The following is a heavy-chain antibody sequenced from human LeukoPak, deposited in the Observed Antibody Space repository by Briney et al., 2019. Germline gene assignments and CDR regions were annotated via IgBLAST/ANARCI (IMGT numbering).Heavy chain of an antibody. D-gene: IGHD6-6*01. Sequence: GGSLRLSCAASGFTFSTYWMSWSRQAPGKGLEWVASINSDGSEGYYADVVKGRFTISRDNAKNSLYLQINSLRAEDTAVYYCARSSYSSSSSVWGQGTMVTVSS. CDR1: GFTFSTYW. CDR3: ARSSYSSSSSV. V-gene: IGHV3-7*03. J-gene: IGHJ3*01. CDR2: INSDGSEG.